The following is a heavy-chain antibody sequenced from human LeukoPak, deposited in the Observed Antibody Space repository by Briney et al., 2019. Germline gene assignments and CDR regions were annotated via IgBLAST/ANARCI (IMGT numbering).Heavy chain of an antibody. CDR3: AKDLSLRIVGATTGFDY. V-gene: IGHV3-23*01. J-gene: IGHJ4*02. CDR2: ISGSGGST. Sequence: GGSLRLSCAASGFTFSSYAMSWVRQAPGKGLEWVSAISGSGGSTYYADSVKGRFTISRDNSKNTLYLQMNSLRAEDTAVYYCAKDLSLRIVGATTGFDYWGQGTLVTVSS. D-gene: IGHD1-26*01. CDR1: GFTFSSYA.